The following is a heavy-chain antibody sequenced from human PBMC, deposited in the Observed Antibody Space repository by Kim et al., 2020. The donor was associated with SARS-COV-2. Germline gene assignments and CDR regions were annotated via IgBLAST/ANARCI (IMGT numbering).Heavy chain of an antibody. CDR3: AGTTVTTGGDY. V-gene: IGHV4-34*01. Sequence: TNYNPTLKSRVTISGDKSKNQFSLKLGSVTAADTAVYYCAGTTVTTGGDYWGQGTLVTVSS. D-gene: IGHD4-17*01. CDR2: T. J-gene: IGHJ4*02.